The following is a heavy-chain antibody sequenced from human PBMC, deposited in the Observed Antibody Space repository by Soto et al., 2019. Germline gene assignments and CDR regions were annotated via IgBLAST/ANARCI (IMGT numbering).Heavy chain of an antibody. CDR1: GGSFSGSY. J-gene: IGHJ6*02. D-gene: IGHD3-3*01. V-gene: IGHV4-34*01. CDR2: INHSGSP. Sequence: SATLYLTCAVYGGSFSGSYWGWVRQPPGKGLEWIGEINHSGSPNYNPSLKSRVTISVDTSKNQFSLKLSSVTAADKAVYYCARFPIFRVVIGEYVMDVWGQGTTVTGSS. CDR3: ARFPIFRVVIGEYVMDV.